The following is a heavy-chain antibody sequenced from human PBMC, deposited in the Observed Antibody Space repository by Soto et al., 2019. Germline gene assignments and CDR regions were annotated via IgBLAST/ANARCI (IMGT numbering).Heavy chain of an antibody. Sequence: SETLSLTCTVSGGSISSYYWSWIRQPAGKGLEWIGRIYTSGSTNYNPSLKSRVTMSVDTSKNQFSLKLSSVTAADTAVYYCARGGYDFWSGYYPAYGMDVWGQGTTVTVSS. V-gene: IGHV4-4*07. D-gene: IGHD3-3*01. J-gene: IGHJ6*02. CDR1: GGSISSYY. CDR2: IYTSGST. CDR3: ARGGYDFWSGYYPAYGMDV.